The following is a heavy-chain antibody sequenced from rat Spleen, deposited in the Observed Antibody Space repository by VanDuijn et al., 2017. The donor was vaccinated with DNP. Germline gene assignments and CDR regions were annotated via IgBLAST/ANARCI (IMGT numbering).Heavy chain of an antibody. Sequence: EVQLQESGPGLVKPSQSLSLTCSVTGHSITSNYWGWIRRFPGNEMEWIGHINYSGYTSYNPSLKSRISISRDTSKSQFFLQLNSVTTEDTATYYCARGDYRDYYFDYWGQGVMVTVSS. CDR3: ARGDYRDYYFDY. CDR2: INYSGYT. CDR1: GHSITSNY. J-gene: IGHJ2*01. D-gene: IGHD1-1*01. V-gene: IGHV3-1*01.